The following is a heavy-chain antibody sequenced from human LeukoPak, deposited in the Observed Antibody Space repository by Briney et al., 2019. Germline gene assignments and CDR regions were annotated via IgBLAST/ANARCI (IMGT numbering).Heavy chain of an antibody. CDR1: GFTFSSYS. Sequence: GGSLRLSCAASGFTFSSYSMNWVRQAPGKGLEWVSSISSSSSYIYYADSVKGRFTISRDNAKNSLYLQMNSLRAEDTAVYYCARDITIFGVDTSRWFDPWGQGTLVTVSS. D-gene: IGHD3-3*01. CDR2: ISSSSSYI. J-gene: IGHJ5*02. CDR3: ARDITIFGVDTSRWFDP. V-gene: IGHV3-21*01.